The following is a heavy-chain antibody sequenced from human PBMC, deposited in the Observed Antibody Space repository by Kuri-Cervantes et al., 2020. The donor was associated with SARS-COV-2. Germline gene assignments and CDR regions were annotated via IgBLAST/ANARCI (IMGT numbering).Heavy chain of an antibody. V-gene: IGHV3-23*01. Sequence: GGSLRLSCAASGFTFSSYAMSWVRQAPGKGLEWVSAISDSGGSTYYADSVKGRFTISRDNSKNTLYLQMNSLRAEDTAVYYCARDRSYYDSGGYYFDLWGQGTLVTVSS. CDR1: GFTFSSYA. CDR2: ISDSGGST. J-gene: IGHJ4*02. CDR3: ARDRSYYDSGGYYFDL. D-gene: IGHD3-22*01.